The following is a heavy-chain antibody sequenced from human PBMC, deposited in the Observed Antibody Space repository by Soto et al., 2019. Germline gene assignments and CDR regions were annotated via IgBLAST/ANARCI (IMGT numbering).Heavy chain of an antibody. CDR3: ARGGGWFDP. D-gene: IGHD2-15*01. Sequence: EVQLLESGGGLVKPGGSLRLSCAASGFTFSSYSMNWVRQAPGKGMEWVSAISSSSSYIYYADSVKGRCTISRDNAKNSLYLQMNSLRAEDTAVYYCARGGGWFDPCGQGILVTVSA. CDR1: GFTFSSYS. CDR2: ISSSSSYI. J-gene: IGHJ5*02. V-gene: IGHV3-21*01.